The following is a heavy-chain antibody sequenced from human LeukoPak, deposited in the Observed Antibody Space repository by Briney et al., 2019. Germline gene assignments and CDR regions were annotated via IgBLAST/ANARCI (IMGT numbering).Heavy chain of an antibody. J-gene: IGHJ4*02. D-gene: IGHD3-22*01. Sequence: SETLSLTCTVSGYFISSGYYWGWIRQPPGKGLEWIGSIYHSGSTYYNPSLKSRVTISVDTSKNQFSLKLSSVTAADTAVYYCARDGGYYYDSSGYYLGVDYWGQGTLVTVSS. CDR1: GYFISSGYY. CDR3: ARDGGYYYDSSGYYLGVDY. V-gene: IGHV4-38-2*02. CDR2: IYHSGST.